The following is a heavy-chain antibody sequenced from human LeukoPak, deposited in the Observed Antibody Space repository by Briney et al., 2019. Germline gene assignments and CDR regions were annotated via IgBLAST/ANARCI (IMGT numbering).Heavy chain of an antibody. CDR2: IWYDGSNK. V-gene: IGHV3-33*01. D-gene: IGHD5-18*01. CDR3: ARDRPPTNTALRMDV. CDR1: GFTFSSYG. J-gene: IGHJ6*02. Sequence: PGGSLRLSCAASGFTFSSYGMHWVRQAPGKGLEWVAVIWYDGSNKYYADSVKGRFTISRDNAKNSLYLQMNSLRAEDTAVYYCARDRPPTNTALRMDVWGQGTTVTVSS.